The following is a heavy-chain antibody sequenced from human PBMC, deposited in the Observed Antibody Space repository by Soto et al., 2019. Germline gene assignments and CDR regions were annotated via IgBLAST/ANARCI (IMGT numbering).Heavy chain of an antibody. Sequence: GASMKVSCKASGYTFPQHYLHWVRQAPGQALEWMGWISAYNGDTNYAQKLQGRVTMTTDTSTSTAYMELRSLRSDDTAVYYCARDSGTMIAVDPIDYWGQGTLVTVSS. CDR1: GYTFPQHY. CDR3: ARDSGTMIAVDPIDY. J-gene: IGHJ4*02. CDR2: ISAYNGDT. D-gene: IGHD3-22*01. V-gene: IGHV1-18*04.